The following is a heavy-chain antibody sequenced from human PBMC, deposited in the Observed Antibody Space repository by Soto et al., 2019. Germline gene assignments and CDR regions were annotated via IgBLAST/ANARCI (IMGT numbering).Heavy chain of an antibody. CDR1: GGSIRTTGYY. D-gene: IGHD4-17*01. J-gene: IGHJ4*02. Sequence: QVQLQESGPGLVKPSQTLSITCTVSGGSIRTTGYYWNWIRQRPGKGLEWIGNLDHRGTTYYHPSLESRVSLSVDTSNDLFSLRLSSVTAADTAVFFFASHGESTAATDSWGPGTLVTVSA. CDR2: LDHRGTT. CDR3: ASHGESTAATDS. V-gene: IGHV4-31*03.